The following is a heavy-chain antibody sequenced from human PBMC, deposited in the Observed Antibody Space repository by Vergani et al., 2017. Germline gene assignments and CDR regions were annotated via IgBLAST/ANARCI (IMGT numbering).Heavy chain of an antibody. CDR2: IKYDGSKK. CDR3: ARSPHGYTYGGYISQFDP. Sequence: EVQLVASGGGLVQRGGSLRLSCEASGFTFSNLWMTWVRQAPGKGLEWVANIKYDGSKKNYLDSVKGRFTISRDNAKNSLYLQMNNLRVEDTAVYFCARSPHGYTYGGYISQFDPWGQGTLVTVSS. V-gene: IGHV3-7*01. J-gene: IGHJ5*02. D-gene: IGHD5-18*01. CDR1: GFTFSNLW.